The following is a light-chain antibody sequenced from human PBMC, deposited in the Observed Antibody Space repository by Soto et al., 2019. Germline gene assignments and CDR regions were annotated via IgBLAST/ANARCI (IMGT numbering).Light chain of an antibody. J-gene: IGLJ2*01. Sequence: QSALTQPASVSGSPGQSITISCTGTSSDVGGYNYVSWYQQHPGKAPKLMIYEVSNRPSGVSNRFSGSKSGNTASLTISGLRAEDEADYYCSSHAFGSTVLFGGGTKLTVL. V-gene: IGLV2-14*01. CDR2: EVS. CDR1: SSDVGGYNY. CDR3: SSHAFGSTVL.